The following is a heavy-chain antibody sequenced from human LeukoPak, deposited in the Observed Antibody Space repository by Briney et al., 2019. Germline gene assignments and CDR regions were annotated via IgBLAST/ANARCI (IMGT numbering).Heavy chain of an antibody. CDR3: ARIGYSSSSFDY. CDR2: INQDGSIK. V-gene: IGHV3-7*01. CDR1: GFTFSSYA. Sequence: GGSLRLSCAASGFTFSSYAMHWVRQAPGKGLEWVANINQDGSIKYYVDSVKGRFTISRDNAKNSVYLQMNSLRAEDTALYYCARIGYSSSSFDYLGRGTLVTVSS. D-gene: IGHD6-6*01. J-gene: IGHJ4*02.